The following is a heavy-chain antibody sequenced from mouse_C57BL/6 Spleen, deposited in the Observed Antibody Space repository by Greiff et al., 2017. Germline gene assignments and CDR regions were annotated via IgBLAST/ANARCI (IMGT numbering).Heavy chain of an antibody. D-gene: IGHD2-4*01. CDR3: ANYDYDAGFFAY. Sequence: VQLQQSGPELVKPGASVKISCKASGYAFSSSWMNWVKQRPGKGLEWIGRIYPGDGDTNYNGKFKGKATLTADKSSSTAYMQLSSLTSEDSAVSFCANYDYDAGFFAYWGQGTLVTVSA. CDR1: GYAFSSSW. CDR2: IYPGDGDT. V-gene: IGHV1-82*01. J-gene: IGHJ3*01.